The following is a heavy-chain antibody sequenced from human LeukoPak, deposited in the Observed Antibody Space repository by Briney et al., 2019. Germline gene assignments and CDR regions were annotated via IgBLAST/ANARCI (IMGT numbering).Heavy chain of an antibody. Sequence: GGSLRLSCAASGFTVSSNYMSWVRQAPGKGLVWGSVVCSDGSTYYADSVKGRFTISRDNSKNPLYIQMNSLRAEDTAVYYCERGGGYYYDSSGYYGPPFDYWGQGTLVTVSS. D-gene: IGHD3-22*01. CDR2: VCSDGST. V-gene: IGHV3-66*01. CDR3: ERGGGYYYDSSGYYGPPFDY. CDR1: GFTVSSNY. J-gene: IGHJ4*02.